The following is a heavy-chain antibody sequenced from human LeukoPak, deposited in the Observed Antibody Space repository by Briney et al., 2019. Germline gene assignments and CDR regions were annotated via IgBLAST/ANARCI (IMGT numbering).Heavy chain of an antibody. CDR2: IIPIFGTA. D-gene: IGHD3-9*01. CDR1: GGTFSSYA. Sequence: ASVKVSCKASGGTFSSYAISWVRQAPGQGLEWRGGIIPIFGTANYAQKFQGRVTITADESTSTAYMELSSLRSEDTAVYYCANYDILTGYPFDYWGQGTLVTVSS. CDR3: ANYDILTGYPFDY. J-gene: IGHJ4*02. V-gene: IGHV1-69*13.